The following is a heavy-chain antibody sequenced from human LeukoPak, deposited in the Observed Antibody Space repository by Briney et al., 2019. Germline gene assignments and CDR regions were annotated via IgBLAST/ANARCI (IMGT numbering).Heavy chain of an antibody. CDR1: GYTFTGYY. CDR2: INPNSGGT. D-gene: IGHD6-19*01. CDR3: ARDNGYSSGWGTSTGDY. Sequence: ASVTVSCKASGYTFTGYYMHWVRQAPGQGLEWMGWINPNSGGTNYAQKFQGRVTMTRDTSISTAYMELSRLRSDDTAVYYCARDNGYSSGWGTSTGDYWGQGTLVTVSS. V-gene: IGHV1-2*02. J-gene: IGHJ4*02.